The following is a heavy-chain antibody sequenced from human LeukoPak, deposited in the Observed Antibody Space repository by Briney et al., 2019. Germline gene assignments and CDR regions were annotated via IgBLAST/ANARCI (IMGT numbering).Heavy chain of an antibody. Sequence: ASVKVSCKASGYTFTGYYMHWVRQAPGQGLEWMGWINPNSGGTNYAQKFQGRVTITADESTSTAYMELSSLKSEDTAVYYCATTYETGHFDYWGQGTLVTVSS. D-gene: IGHD3-10*01. CDR3: ATTYETGHFDY. V-gene: IGHV1-2*02. CDR1: GYTFTGYY. CDR2: INPNSGGT. J-gene: IGHJ4*02.